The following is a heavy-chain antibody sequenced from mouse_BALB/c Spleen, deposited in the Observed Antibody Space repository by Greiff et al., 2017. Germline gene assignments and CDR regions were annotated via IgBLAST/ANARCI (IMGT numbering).Heavy chain of an antibody. CDR2: ISSGGSYT. V-gene: IGHV5-6*03. D-gene: IGHD1-2*01. J-gene: IGHJ3*01. CDR1: GFTFSSYA. CDR3: ARESLITTATAWFAY. Sequence: EVKLMESGGGLVKPGGSLKLSCAASGFTFSSYAMSWVRQSPEKRLEWVAEISSGGSYTYYPDSVKGRFTISRDNAKNTLYLQMSSLKSEDTAMYYCARESLITTATAWFAYWGQGTLVTVSA.